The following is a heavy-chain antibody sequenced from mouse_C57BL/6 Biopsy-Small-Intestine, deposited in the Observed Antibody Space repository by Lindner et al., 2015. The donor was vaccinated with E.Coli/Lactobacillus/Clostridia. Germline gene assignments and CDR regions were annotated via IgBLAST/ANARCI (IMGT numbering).Heavy chain of an antibody. V-gene: IGHV5-6*01. D-gene: IGHD1-1*01. CDR1: GFTFSSYG. Sequence: VQLQESGGDLVKPGGSLKLSCAASGFTFSSYGMSWVRQTPDKRLEWVATISSGGSYTYYPDSVKGRFTISRDNAKNTLYLQMSSLKSEDTAMYYCARRWDYYGSSKGAMDYWGQGTSVTVSS. J-gene: IGHJ4*01. CDR3: ARRWDYYGSSKGAMDY. CDR2: ISSGGSYT.